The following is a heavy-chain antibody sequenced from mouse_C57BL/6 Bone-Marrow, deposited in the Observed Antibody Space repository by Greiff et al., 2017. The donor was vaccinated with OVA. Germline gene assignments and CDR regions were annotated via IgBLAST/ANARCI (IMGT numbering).Heavy chain of an antibody. CDR1: GFTFSSYA. V-gene: IGHV5-4*03. CDR3: ARVGYYGSLAY. Sequence: EVKVEESGGGLVKPGGSLKLSCAASGFTFSSYAMSWVRQTPEKRLEWVATISDGGSYTYYPDNVKGRFTISRDNAKNNLYLQMSHLKSEDTAMYYCARVGYYGSLAYWGQGTLVTVSA. D-gene: IGHD1-1*01. J-gene: IGHJ3*01. CDR2: ISDGGSYT.